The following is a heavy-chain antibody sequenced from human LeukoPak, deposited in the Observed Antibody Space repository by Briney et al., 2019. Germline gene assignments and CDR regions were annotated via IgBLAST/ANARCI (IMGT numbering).Heavy chain of an antibody. J-gene: IGHJ4*02. Sequence: ASVKVSCKASGYTFTGYYMHWVRQAPGQGLEWMGWISAYNGNTNYAQKLQGRVTMTTDTSTSTAYMELRSLRSDDTAVYYCARDLTHYYDSSGYSNYFDYWGQGTLVTVSS. V-gene: IGHV1-18*04. D-gene: IGHD3-22*01. CDR2: ISAYNGNT. CDR1: GYTFTGYY. CDR3: ARDLTHYYDSSGYSNYFDY.